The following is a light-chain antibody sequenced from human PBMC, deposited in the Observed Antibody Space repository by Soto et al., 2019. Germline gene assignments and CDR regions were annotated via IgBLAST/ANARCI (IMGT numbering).Light chain of an antibody. CDR2: GAS. Sequence: IVMTQSPATLSVSPGERATLSCRASQSVSSNLAWYQQKPGQAPRLLIYGASTRATGIPARFSGSGSGTEFTLTISSLQSEDFAVYYCQQYNNWHLTFGQGAKVDIK. CDR1: QSVSSN. V-gene: IGKV3-15*01. J-gene: IGKJ1*01. CDR3: QQYNNWHLT.